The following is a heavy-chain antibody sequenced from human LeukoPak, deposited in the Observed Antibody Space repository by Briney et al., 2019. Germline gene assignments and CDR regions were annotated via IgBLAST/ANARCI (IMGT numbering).Heavy chain of an antibody. CDR1: QFTFSNYA. D-gene: IGHD6-19*01. V-gene: IGHV3-23*01. Sequence: GGSLRLSCASSQFTFSNYAMSWVRQAPGEGLEWVATLADTTYYADSVKGRSTISRDDSKNTLFLQMNSLRADDTALYSRVKAGGGWPNKIFDYWGRGTLVTVSS. CDR3: VKAGGGWPNKIFDY. CDR2: LADTT. J-gene: IGHJ4*02.